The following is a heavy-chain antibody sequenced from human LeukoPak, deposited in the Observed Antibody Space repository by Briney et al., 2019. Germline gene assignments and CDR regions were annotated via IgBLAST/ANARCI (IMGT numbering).Heavy chain of an antibody. Sequence: SETLSLTCTVSGGSISSYYWSWIRQPPGKGLEWIGYIYFSGSTNYNPSLKSRVTISVDTSKNRFSLKLSSVTAADTAVYYCARHICSGGSCSFDYWGQGTLVTVSS. V-gene: IGHV4-59*08. CDR1: GGSISSYY. CDR2: IYFSGST. D-gene: IGHD2-15*01. CDR3: ARHICSGGSCSFDY. J-gene: IGHJ4*02.